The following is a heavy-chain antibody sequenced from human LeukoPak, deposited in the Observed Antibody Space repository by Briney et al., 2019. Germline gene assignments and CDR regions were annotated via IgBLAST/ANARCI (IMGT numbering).Heavy chain of an antibody. CDR3: ARGPITMVRGVIPYYFDY. D-gene: IGHD3-10*01. Sequence: SVKVSCKASGGTFSSYAISWVRQAPGQGLEWMGGIIPIFGTANYAQKFQGRVTITADESTSTAYMELSSLRSEDTAVYYCARGPITMVRGVIPYYFDYGGQGTLVTVSS. J-gene: IGHJ4*02. CDR1: GGTFSSYA. CDR2: IIPIFGTA. V-gene: IGHV1-69*01.